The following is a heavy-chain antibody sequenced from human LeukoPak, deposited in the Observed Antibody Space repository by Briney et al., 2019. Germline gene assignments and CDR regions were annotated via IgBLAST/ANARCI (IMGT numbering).Heavy chain of an antibody. D-gene: IGHD6-13*01. CDR1: GGSFSGYY. V-gene: IGHV4-34*01. CDR3: ARAYSSSWSYFDY. J-gene: IGHJ4*02. CDR2: INHSGST. Sequence: SETLSLTCAVYGGSFSGYYWSWIRQPPGKGLEWIGEINHSGSTNYNPSLKSRATISVDTSKNQFSLKLSSVTAADTAVYYCARAYSSSWSYFDYWGQGTLVTVSS.